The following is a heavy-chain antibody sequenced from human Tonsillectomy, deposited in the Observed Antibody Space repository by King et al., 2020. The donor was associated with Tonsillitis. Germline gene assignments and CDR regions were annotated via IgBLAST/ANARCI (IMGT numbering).Heavy chain of an antibody. Sequence: QLVQSGAEVKKPGSSVKVSCKASGGTFSSYIINWVRQAPGQGLEWMGGIITVFGTANYAQKFQGRVTITADESTTTAYMELSSLGSEDTAVYYFAKATRAEWLVLDYWGQGTLVTVSS. CDR3: AKATRAEWLVLDY. CDR2: IITVFGTA. J-gene: IGHJ4*02. CDR1: GGTFSSYI. D-gene: IGHD6-19*01. V-gene: IGHV1-69*01.